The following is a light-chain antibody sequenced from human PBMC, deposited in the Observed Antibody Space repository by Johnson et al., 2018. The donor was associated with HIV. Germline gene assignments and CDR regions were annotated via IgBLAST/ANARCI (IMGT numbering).Light chain of an antibody. CDR3: GTWDSSLSDYV. J-gene: IGLJ1*01. CDR2: ANH. V-gene: IGLV1-51*01. CDR1: SSNIASNY. Sequence: QSVLTQPPSVSAAPGQKVTISCSGSSSNIASNYVSWYQQIPGTPPKPLIYANHKRPSGIPDRFSPSKSATSAALGITGLQTGDEADYYCGTWDSSLSDYVFGTGTKVTVL.